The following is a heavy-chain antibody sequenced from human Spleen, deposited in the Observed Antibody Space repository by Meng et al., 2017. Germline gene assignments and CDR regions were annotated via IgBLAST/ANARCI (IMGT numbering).Heavy chain of an antibody. J-gene: IGHJ4*02. CDR1: GFIFSDHY. CDR2: GRNKANDYTT. Sequence: GGSLRLSCAASGFIFSDHYMDWVRQAPGKGLEWVGRGRNKANDYTTEYAASVKGRFTISRDNAENSLYLQMNSLRAEDTDTAVYYCAREDSSNWGQGTLVTVSS. D-gene: IGHD6-13*01. V-gene: IGHV3-72*01. CDR3: AREDSSN.